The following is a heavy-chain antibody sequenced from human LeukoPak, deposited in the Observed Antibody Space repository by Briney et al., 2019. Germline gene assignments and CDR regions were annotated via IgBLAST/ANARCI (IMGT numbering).Heavy chain of an antibody. J-gene: IGHJ3*02. CDR1: GGSISSYY. Sequence: PSETLSLTCTVSGGSISSYYWSWIRQPPGKGLEWIGYIYYSGSNNYNPSLKSRVTISVDTSKNQFSLKLSSVTAADTAVYYCASEVSSDDAFDIWGQGTMVTVSS. CDR3: ASEVSSDDAFDI. CDR2: IYYSGSN. V-gene: IGHV4-59*01.